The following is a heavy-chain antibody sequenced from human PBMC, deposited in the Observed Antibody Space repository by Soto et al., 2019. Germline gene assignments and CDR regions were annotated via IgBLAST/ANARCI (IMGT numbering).Heavy chain of an antibody. Sequence: TLSLTCTVSGGSISSGGYYWSWIRQHPGKGLEWIGYIYYSGSTYYNPSLKSRVTISVDTSKNQFSLKLSSVTAADTAVYYCAREPTPRNYYYYYGMDVWGQGTTVTVSS. CDR2: IYYSGST. V-gene: IGHV4-31*03. J-gene: IGHJ6*02. CDR3: AREPTPRNYYYYYGMDV. CDR1: GGSISSGGYY.